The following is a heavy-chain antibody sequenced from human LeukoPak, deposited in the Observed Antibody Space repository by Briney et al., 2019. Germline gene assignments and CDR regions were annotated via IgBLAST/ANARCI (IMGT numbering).Heavy chain of an antibody. V-gene: IGHV4-59*01. CDR2: IYYSGST. D-gene: IGHD3-22*01. CDR1: GGSISSYY. J-gene: IGHJ3*02. CDR3: ARVVLSDYYALRAFDM. Sequence: SETLSLTCTVSGGSISSYYWSWIRQPPGKGLEWIGYIYYSGSTNYNPSLKSRVTISVDASKNQFSLKLSSVTAADTAVYYCARVVLSDYYALRAFDMWGQGTMVTVSS.